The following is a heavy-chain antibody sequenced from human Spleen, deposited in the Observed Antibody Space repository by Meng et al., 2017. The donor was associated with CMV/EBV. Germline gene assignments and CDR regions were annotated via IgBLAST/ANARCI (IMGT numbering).Heavy chain of an antibody. CDR3: TTYLVGPTNSDH. CDR2: IKTRSDGGTI. CDR1: GFTFSDAW. Sequence: GESLKISCAASGFTFSDAWMNWVRQAPGKGLEWVGRIKTRSDGGTIDYAAPVKGRFTISRDDSRNMVFLHMVSLKTEDTALYYCTTYLVGPTNSDHWSQGTLVTVSS. J-gene: IGHJ4*02. D-gene: IGHD1-26*01. V-gene: IGHV3-15*01.